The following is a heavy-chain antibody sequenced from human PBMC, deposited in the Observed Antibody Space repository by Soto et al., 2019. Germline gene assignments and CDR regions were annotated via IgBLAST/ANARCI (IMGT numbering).Heavy chain of an antibody. CDR2: IIPIFGTA. J-gene: IGHJ4*02. CDR3: ARDNMDGSGSYYISGYWFDY. Sequence: GASVKVSCKASGGTFSSYAISWVRQAPGQGLEWMGGIIPIFGTANYAQKFQGRVTITADESTSTAYMELSSLRSEDTAVYYCARDNMDGSGSYYISGYWFDYWGQGTLVTVSS. V-gene: IGHV1-69*13. D-gene: IGHD3-10*01. CDR1: GGTFSSYA.